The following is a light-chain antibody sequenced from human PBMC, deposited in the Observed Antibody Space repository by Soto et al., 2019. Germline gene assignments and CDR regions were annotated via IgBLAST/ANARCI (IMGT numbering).Light chain of an antibody. V-gene: IGKV3-20*01. CDR1: QSVRSK. J-gene: IGKJ1*01. CDR2: DAS. CDR3: QQYGSSCAT. Sequence: EIVLTQSPGTLSLSPGESANLSCRATQSVRSKLAWYRQTPGQVPRLLIYDASTRASDTPARFSGSGSGTDFTLTISRVQPADFAVYYCQQYGSSCATFGHGTQVEV.